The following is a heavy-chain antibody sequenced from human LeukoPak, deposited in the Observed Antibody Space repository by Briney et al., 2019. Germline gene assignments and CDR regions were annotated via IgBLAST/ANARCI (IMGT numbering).Heavy chain of an antibody. CDR3: ARASWSTVSNWFDP. CDR2: INHSGST. CDR1: GGSFSGYY. V-gene: IGHV4-34*01. J-gene: IGHJ5*02. Sequence: KPSETLSLTCAVYGGSFSGYYWSWIRQPPGKGLEWIGEINHSGSTNYNPSLKSRVTISVDTSKNQFSLKLSSVTAADTAVYYCARASWSTVSNWFDPWGQGTLVTVFS. D-gene: IGHD4-17*01.